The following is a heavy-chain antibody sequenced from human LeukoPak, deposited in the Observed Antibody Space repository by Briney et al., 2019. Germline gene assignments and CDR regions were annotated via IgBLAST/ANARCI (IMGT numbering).Heavy chain of an antibody. J-gene: IGHJ6*02. Sequence: GKSLRLSCAASGFTFSGYPIHWVRQAPGKGLEWVAVISYDGSNKYYADSVKGRFTISRDNSKNTLYLQMNSLRAEDTAVYYCARDFFWGMDVWGQGTTVTVSS. D-gene: IGHD3-3*01. CDR2: ISYDGSNK. CDR1: GFTFSGYP. CDR3: ARDFFWGMDV. V-gene: IGHV3-30-3*01.